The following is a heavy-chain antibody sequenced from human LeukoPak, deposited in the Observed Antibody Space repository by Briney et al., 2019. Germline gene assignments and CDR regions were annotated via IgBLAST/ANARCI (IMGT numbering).Heavy chain of an antibody. Sequence: GGSLRLSCAASGFTFSSYAMGWVRQAPGKGLEWVSDISGSGGSTYHADSVKGRFTVSRDTSKNTLYLQMNSLRAEDTALYYCVKRYGSGYYNVDYWGQGTLVTVSS. J-gene: IGHJ4*02. CDR2: ISGSGGST. CDR1: GFTFSSYA. V-gene: IGHV3-23*01. CDR3: VKRYGSGYYNVDY. D-gene: IGHD3-22*01.